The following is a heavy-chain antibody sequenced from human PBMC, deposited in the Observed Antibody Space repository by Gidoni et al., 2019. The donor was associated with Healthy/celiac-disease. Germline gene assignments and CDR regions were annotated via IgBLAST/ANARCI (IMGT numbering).Heavy chain of an antibody. V-gene: IGHV1-46*01. J-gene: IGHJ6*02. CDR1: GYTFTSYY. D-gene: IGHD1-7*01. Sequence: QVQLVQSGAEVKKPGASVKVSCKASGYTFTSYYMHWVRQAPGQGLEWMGIINPSGGSTSYAQKFQGRVTMTRDTSTSTVYMELSSLRSEDTAVYYCAREIGDNWNYGYYYYYGMDVWGQGTTVTVSS. CDR2: INPSGGST. CDR3: AREIGDNWNYGYYYYYGMDV.